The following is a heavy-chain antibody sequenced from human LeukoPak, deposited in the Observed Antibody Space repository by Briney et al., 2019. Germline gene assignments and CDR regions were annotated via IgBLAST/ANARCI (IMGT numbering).Heavy chain of an antibody. CDR1: GYTFTSYG. J-gene: IGHJ5*02. D-gene: IGHD6-13*01. V-gene: IGHV1-18*01. CDR3: ARDSPAAAYNWFDP. CDR2: ISAYNGNT. Sequence: ASVKVSCKASGYTFTSYGISWVRQAPGQGLEWMGWISAYNGNTNYAQKLQGRVTMTTDTSTSTAYMELRSLRSDDTAVYYCARDSPAAAYNWFDPWGQGTLVTVSS.